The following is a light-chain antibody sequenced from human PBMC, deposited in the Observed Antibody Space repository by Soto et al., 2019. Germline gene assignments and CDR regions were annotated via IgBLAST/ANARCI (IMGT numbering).Light chain of an antibody. CDR3: QQRHVWPIT. CDR2: DAY. V-gene: IGKV3-11*01. CDR1: QSFRGL. Sequence: EVVLTQSPVPLSLSPGERATLSCRASQSFRGLLAWYQQKPGQAPRLLIYDAYNRATGIPPRFSGSGSGTDFTLTISSLEPEDSAVYYCQQRHVWPITFGQGTRLEIK. J-gene: IGKJ5*01.